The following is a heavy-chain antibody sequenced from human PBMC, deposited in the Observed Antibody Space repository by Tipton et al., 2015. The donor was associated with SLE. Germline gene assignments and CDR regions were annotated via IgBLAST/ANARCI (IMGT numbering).Heavy chain of an antibody. V-gene: IGHV4-34*01. D-gene: IGHD3-16*01. CDR3: ASERGLGAGGY. CDR2: IDHSGST. Sequence: LRLSCAVYGGSFSDYYWTWIRQPPGKGLEWIGEIDHSGSTNYNPSLKSRATISADTSKKEFSLRVTAVTAADTAVYYCASERGLGAGGYWGQGNLVTVSS. J-gene: IGHJ4*02. CDR1: GGSFSDYY.